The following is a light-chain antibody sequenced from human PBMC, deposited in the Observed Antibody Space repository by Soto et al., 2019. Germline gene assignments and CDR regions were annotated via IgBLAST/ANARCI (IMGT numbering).Light chain of an antibody. CDR1: SSDVGTYNL. Sequence: QSALTQPASVSGSPGQSITISCTGSSSDVGTYNLVSWYQHHPDKAPKLIIYEGFKRPSAVSNRFSGSKSGNTASLTISGLQAEDEADYYCSSYAGYTVVVFGGGTKLTVL. J-gene: IGLJ3*02. CDR2: EGF. CDR3: SSYAGYTVVV. V-gene: IGLV2-23*01.